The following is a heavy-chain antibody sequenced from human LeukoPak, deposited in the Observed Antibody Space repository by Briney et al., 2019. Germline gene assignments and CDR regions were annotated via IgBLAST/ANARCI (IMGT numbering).Heavy chain of an antibody. CDR2: IRYDGRNT. CDR3: ARFEVGAHYYYYMDV. J-gene: IGHJ6*03. V-gene: IGHV3-30*02. CDR1: GFGFSSYG. Sequence: PGGSLRLSCAASGFGFSSYGMHWVRQAPGKGLEWVAFIRYDGRNTYYADSVKGRFTISRDNSKNTLYLQMNSLRAEDTAVYYCARFEVGAHYYYYMDVWGKGTTVTVSS. D-gene: IGHD1-26*01.